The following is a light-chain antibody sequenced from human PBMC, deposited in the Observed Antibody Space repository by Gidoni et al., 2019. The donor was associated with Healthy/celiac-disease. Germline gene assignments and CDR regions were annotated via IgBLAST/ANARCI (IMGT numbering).Light chain of an antibody. Sequence: SPGQSLTISCTGTSSDVGGYNYVSWYQQHPGKAPKLMIYDVSNRPSGVSNRFSGSKSGNTASLTISGLQAEDEADYYCSSYTSSSTLRVFGGGTKLTVL. CDR1: SSDVGGYNY. V-gene: IGLV2-14*03. CDR2: DVS. J-gene: IGLJ3*02. CDR3: SSYTSSSTLRV.